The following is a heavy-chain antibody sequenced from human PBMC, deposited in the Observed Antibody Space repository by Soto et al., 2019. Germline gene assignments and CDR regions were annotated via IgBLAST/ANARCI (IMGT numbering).Heavy chain of an antibody. J-gene: IGHJ6*02. CDR1: GFTFNDYA. CDR2: ISWNSGSI. Sequence: PGGSLRLSCAASGFTFNDYAMHWVRQAPGKGLEWVSGISWNSGSIGYADSVKGRFTISRDNAKSSLYLQMNSLRAEDTALYYCAKDAALAVAGTIADYYYGMDVWGQGTTVTVS. V-gene: IGHV3-9*01. CDR3: AKDAALAVAGTIADYYYGMDV. D-gene: IGHD6-19*01.